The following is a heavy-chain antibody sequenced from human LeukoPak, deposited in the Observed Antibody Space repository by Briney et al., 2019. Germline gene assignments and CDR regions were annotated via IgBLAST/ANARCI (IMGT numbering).Heavy chain of an antibody. CDR2: INHSGST. D-gene: IGHD1-26*01. CDR1: GGSFSGYY. J-gene: IGHJ4*02. V-gene: IGHV4-34*01. Sequence: SETLSLTCAVYGGSFSGYYWSWIRQPPGKGLEWIGEINHSGSTNYNPSLKSRVTISVDTSKNQFSLKLSSVTAADTAVYYCARAGASAYWGQGALVTVSS. CDR3: ARAGASAY.